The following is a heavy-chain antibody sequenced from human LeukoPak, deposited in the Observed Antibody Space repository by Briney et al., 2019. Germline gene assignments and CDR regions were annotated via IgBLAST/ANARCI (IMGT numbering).Heavy chain of an antibody. V-gene: IGHV3-23*01. CDR2: ISGSGGST. CDR1: GFTFSSYA. D-gene: IGHD3-22*01. J-gene: IGHJ4*02. CDR3: AGRYSGYYLLDY. Sequence: GGSLRLSCAASGFTFSSYAMSWVRQAPGKGLEWVSAISGSGGSTYYADSVKGRFTISRDNSKNTLYLQMNSLRAEATAVYYCAGRYSGYYLLDYWGQGTLVTVSS.